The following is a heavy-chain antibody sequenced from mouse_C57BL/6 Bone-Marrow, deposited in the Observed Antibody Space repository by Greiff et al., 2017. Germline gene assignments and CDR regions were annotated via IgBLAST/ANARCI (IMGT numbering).Heavy chain of an antibody. D-gene: IGHD1-1*01. V-gene: IGHV1-81*01. Sequence: VMLVESGAELARPGASVKLSCKASGYTFTSYGISWVKQRTGQGLEWIGEIYPRSGNTYYNEKFKGKATLTADKSSSTAYMELRSLTSEDSAVYFCAVLLRAGLAYWGQGTLVTVSA. J-gene: IGHJ3*01. CDR1: GYTFTSYG. CDR3: AVLLRAGLAY. CDR2: IYPRSGNT.